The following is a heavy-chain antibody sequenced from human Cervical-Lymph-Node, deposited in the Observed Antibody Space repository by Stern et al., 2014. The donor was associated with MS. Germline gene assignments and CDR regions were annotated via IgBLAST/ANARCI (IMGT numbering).Heavy chain of an antibody. CDR1: GFTLSSYG. D-gene: IGHD4-23*01. J-gene: IGHJ1*01. CDR3: AREGGNTAEYFQH. V-gene: IGHV3-33*01. Sequence: QMQLVQSGGGVVQPGRSLRLSCAASGFTLSSYGMHWVRQAPGKGLEWVAVIWYDGSNEYYADSVKGRFTISRDNSKNTLYLQMNSLRAEDTAVYYCAREGGNTAEYFQHWGQGTLVTVSS. CDR2: IWYDGSNE.